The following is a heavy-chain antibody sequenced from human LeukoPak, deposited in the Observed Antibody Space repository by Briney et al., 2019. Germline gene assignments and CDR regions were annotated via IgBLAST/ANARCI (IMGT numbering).Heavy chain of an antibody. J-gene: IGHJ4*02. D-gene: IGHD6-19*01. Sequence: GGSLRLSCAASGFTFSSYAMGWVRQAPGKGLEWVSAISGSGGSTYYADSVKGRFTISRDNSKNTLYLQMNSLRAEDTAVYYCAKDDRQWLAFDYWGQGTLVTVSS. CDR1: GFTFSSYA. CDR2: ISGSGGST. CDR3: AKDDRQWLAFDY. V-gene: IGHV3-23*01.